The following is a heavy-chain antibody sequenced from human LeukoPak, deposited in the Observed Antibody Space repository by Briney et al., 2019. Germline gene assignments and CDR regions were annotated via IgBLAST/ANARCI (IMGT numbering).Heavy chain of an antibody. CDR2: ISYDGSNK. CDR3: ARDLNWNDGLDS. J-gene: IGHJ4*02. CDR1: GFTFSSYA. V-gene: IGHV3-30*04. Sequence: GRSLRLSCAASGFTFSSYAMHRVRQAPGKGLEWVAVISYDGSNKYYADSVKGRFTISRDNSKNTLYLQMNSLRAEDTAVYYCARDLNWNDGLDSWGQGTLVTVSS. D-gene: IGHD1-20*01.